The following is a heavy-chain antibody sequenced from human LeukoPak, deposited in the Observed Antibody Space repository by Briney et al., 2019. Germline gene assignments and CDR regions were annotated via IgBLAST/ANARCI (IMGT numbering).Heavy chain of an antibody. CDR3: ARRHFQGSSPTTVDY. J-gene: IGHJ4*02. V-gene: IGHV3-33*01. Sequence: GGSLRLSCAASGFTFSSYGMHWVRQAPGKGLEWVAVIWYDGSNKYYADSVKGRFTISRDNSKNTLYLQMNSLRAEDTAVYYCARRHFQGSSPTTVDYWGQGTLVTVSS. CDR2: IWYDGSNK. CDR1: GFTFSSYG. D-gene: IGHD6-13*01.